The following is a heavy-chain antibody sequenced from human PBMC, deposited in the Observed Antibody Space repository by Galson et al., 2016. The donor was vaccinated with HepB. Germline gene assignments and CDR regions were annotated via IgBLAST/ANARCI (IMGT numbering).Heavy chain of an antibody. CDR2: IHSSGSA. CDR3: AREGTY. V-gene: IGHV4-61*01. J-gene: IGHJ4*02. CDR1: GGTVTSGSDY. Sequence: ETLSLTCTVAGGTVTSGSDYWTWIRQPPGKGLEWIGYIHSSGSANYNPSLKSRVTISVDTSKNQFSLRLSSVTAADTAMYYCAREGTYWGQGTLVTVSS.